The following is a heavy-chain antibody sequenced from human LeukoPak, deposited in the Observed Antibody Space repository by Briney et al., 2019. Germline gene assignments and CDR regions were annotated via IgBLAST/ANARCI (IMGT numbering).Heavy chain of an antibody. Sequence: GGSLRLSCAASGFTFSDYNMRWIRQAPGKGLEWVSSISRSGSTKYYADSVKGRFTISRDNAKNSLYLQMNSLRAEDTAVYYCARSATTMVRGVIIQAFDYWGQGTLVTVSS. CDR2: ISRSGSTK. CDR1: GFTFSDYN. D-gene: IGHD3-10*01. CDR3: ARSATTMVRGVIIQAFDY. J-gene: IGHJ4*02. V-gene: IGHV3-11*04.